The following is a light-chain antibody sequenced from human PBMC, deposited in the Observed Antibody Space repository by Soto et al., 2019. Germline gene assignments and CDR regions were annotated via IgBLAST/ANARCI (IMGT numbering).Light chain of an antibody. CDR3: QQANSFPPT. CDR1: QSIGSW. J-gene: IGKJ4*01. Sequence: DVQMTQSPSSVSASVGDRVTITCRASQSIGSWLAWYQQKPGKAPKLLIYAASTLQSGVPSRFSGSGSGTDFALTISSLQPEDFATYYCQQANSFPPTFGGGTKVEIK. V-gene: IGKV1-12*01. CDR2: AAS.